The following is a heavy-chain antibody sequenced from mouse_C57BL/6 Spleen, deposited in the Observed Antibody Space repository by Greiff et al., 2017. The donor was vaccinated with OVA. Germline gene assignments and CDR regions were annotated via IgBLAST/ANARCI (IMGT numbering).Heavy chain of an antibody. CDR2: FNPNYGTT. CDR1: GYSFTDYN. CDR3: ARWKDYDCVFAY. J-gene: IGHJ3*01. Sequence: VQLKQTGPELVKLGASVKIPCKAPGYSFTDYNMNWVKQSNGKSLGWIGVFNPNYGTTSYNQQLQGKATLTLDQSSSTAYMQLNSLTAEDAAVYYCARWKDYDCVFAYWGQGTLVTVSA. D-gene: IGHD2-4*01. V-gene: IGHV1-39*01.